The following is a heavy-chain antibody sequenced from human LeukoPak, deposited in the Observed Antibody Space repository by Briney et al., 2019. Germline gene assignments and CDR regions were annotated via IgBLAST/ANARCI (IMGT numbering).Heavy chain of an antibody. CDR2: INTNTARA. D-gene: IGHD1-7*01. Sequence: ASVKVSCKASGYTFTSYSIDRVRQAPGQGLEWMGYINTNTARATYAQDFTGRFVFSLDISVSTAYLQISDLQADDTAVYYCARRYNWNYMDYFDFWGQGTQVTVSS. V-gene: IGHV7-4-1*02. J-gene: IGHJ4*02. CDR3: ARRYNWNYMDYFDF. CDR1: GYTFTSYS.